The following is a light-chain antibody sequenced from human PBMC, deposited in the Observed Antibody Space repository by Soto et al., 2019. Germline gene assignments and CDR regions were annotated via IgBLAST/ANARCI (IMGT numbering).Light chain of an antibody. Sequence: AIQMTQSPSSLSASVGDRVTMTCRASQGIRKDLAWYQQKPGKAPKLLIYATSSLQSGVPSRFSGSGSGRYFTLTISSLQPEDFATYYCLQDYNYPRTFGQGTKVEIK. CDR3: LQDYNYPRT. CDR2: ATS. J-gene: IGKJ1*01. CDR1: QGIRKD. V-gene: IGKV1-6*02.